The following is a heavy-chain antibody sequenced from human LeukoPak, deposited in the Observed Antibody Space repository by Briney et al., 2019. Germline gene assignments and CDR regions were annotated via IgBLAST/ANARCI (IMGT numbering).Heavy chain of an antibody. J-gene: IGHJ4*02. CDR3: ATEYYGANNY. Sequence: GGSLRLSCAASGLTFSIAWMSWVRQSPGEGLEWVGRIRAKSAGGTTEYPAPVKGRFSISRDDSKDTLYLQMDSLQTEDTAVYYCATEYYGANNYWGQGTLVSVSS. CDR1: GLTFSIAW. CDR2: IRAKSAGGTT. D-gene: IGHD4-17*01. V-gene: IGHV3-15*01.